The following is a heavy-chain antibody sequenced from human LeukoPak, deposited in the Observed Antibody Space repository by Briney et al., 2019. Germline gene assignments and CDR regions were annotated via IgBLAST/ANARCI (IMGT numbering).Heavy chain of an antibody. CDR1: GYTFSNFG. CDR3: ARDGTSTDDY. Sequence: ASVRVSCKTSGYTFSNFGINWVRQAPGQGLEWMGWISGNNDNPNYGQKFQGRFTVTADSSTSTAYMELRNLRFDDTAVYYCARDGTSTDDYWGQGTLVTVSS. J-gene: IGHJ4*02. CDR2: ISGNNDNP. D-gene: IGHD2-2*01. V-gene: IGHV1-18*01.